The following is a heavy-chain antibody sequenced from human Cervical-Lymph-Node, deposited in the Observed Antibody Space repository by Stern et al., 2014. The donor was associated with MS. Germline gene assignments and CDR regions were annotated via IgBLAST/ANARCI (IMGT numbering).Heavy chain of an antibody. CDR1: GYTFTTYW. CDR3: ARHGGAYSHGYIGVFSGLYWFDP. V-gene: IGHV5-51*01. J-gene: IGHJ5*02. D-gene: IGHD3-10*02. CDR2: IYPGDSTT. Sequence: EVQLVESGAEVRKPGESLKISCKGYGYTFTTYWIGWVRQMPGKGLEWMGIIYPGDSTTRYSPSFQGQVTISADKSISTAYLQWSSLKASDSAIYYCARHGGAYSHGYIGVFSGLYWFDPWGQGTLVTVSS.